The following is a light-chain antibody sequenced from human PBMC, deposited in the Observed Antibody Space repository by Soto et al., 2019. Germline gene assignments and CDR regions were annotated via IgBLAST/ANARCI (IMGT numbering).Light chain of an antibody. V-gene: IGKV2-28*01. CDR1: QSLLHSNGYDS. CDR2: LGS. CDR3: MQALQSPPT. Sequence: EIVMTQSPLSLPVTPGEPASISCRSSQSLLHSNGYDSLDWYLQKTGQSPQLLIYLGSNRASGVPARFSGSGSGTDFTLKISRVEADDVGVYYGMQALQSPPTFGQGTKVEIK. J-gene: IGKJ1*01.